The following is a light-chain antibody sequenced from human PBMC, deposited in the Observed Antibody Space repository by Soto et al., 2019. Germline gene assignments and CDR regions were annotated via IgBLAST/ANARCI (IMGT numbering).Light chain of an antibody. V-gene: IGKV3-15*01. Sequence: EIVMTQSPAILSVSAGERATLSCRANQSVRGDLDWYHQKPGKAPRPLIDGASARATQTPARFSGSGSGTEFTLTSNSLHSEDFAVYYCQQYKNGTRTCGQGTKVEIK. CDR2: GAS. J-gene: IGKJ1*01. CDR3: QQYKNGTRT. CDR1: QSVRGD.